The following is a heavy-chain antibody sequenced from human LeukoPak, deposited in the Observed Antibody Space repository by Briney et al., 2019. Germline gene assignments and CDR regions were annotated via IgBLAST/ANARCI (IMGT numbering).Heavy chain of an antibody. V-gene: IGHV3-21*01. Sequence: GGSLRLSCAASGFTFSSYTMNWFRQAAGRGLEWASSISPSGHSTWHADSVKGRFTISRDNAKNSVYLQMTNLRVDDTAVYYCGRDFLGESGAGGPWGQGILVTVSS. J-gene: IGHJ5*02. D-gene: IGHD3-10*01. CDR2: ISPSGHST. CDR1: GFTFSSYT. CDR3: GRDFLGESGAGGP.